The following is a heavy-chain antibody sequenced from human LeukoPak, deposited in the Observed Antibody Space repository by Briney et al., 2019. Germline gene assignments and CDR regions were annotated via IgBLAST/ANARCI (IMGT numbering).Heavy chain of an antibody. J-gene: IGHJ5*02. CDR3: ARGGASYYDH. V-gene: IGHV4-4*02. CDR2: IFYTGSP. CDR1: GGSINNYKW. D-gene: IGHD3-10*01. Sequence: PSETLSLTCAVSGGSINNYKWWSWIRQSPGKGLEWLGEIFYTGSPNYNPSFKSRITMSVDKSNNQFSLILTPVTVADTAVYYCARGGASYYDHWGQGILVTVTS.